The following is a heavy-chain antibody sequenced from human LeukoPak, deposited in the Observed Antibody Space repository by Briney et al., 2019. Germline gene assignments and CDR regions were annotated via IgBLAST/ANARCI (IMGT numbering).Heavy chain of an antibody. D-gene: IGHD1-1*01. CDR3: APTPEAYTSNWNV. CDR1: GYRFIDDH. J-gene: IGHJ4*02. V-gene: IGHV1-2*02. CDR2: INPDSGFT. Sequence: AASVKVSCKASGYRFIDDHMHWVRQAPGQGLEWMGWINPDSGFTNYAQKFQGRVTMTRDTSISTAYMEVSRLRSDDTAVYYCAPTPEAYTSNWNVWGQGTLVTVSS.